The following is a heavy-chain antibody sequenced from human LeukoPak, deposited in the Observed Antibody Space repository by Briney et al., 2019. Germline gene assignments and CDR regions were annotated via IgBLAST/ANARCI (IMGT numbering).Heavy chain of an antibody. J-gene: IGHJ4*02. Sequence: GGSLRLSCAASGLTFDDYTMHWVRQAPGKGLEWVSLITWDGGSTYYADSVKGRFTVSRDNSKNSLYLQMNSLRTEDTALYYCAKGLAGPIDYWGQGTLVTASS. CDR3: AKGLAGPIDY. D-gene: IGHD3-9*01. V-gene: IGHV3-43*01. CDR1: GLTFDDYT. CDR2: ITWDGGST.